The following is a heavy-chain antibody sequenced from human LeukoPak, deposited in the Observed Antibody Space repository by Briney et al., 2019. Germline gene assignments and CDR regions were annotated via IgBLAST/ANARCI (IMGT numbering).Heavy chain of an antibody. Sequence: PSQTLSLTCTVSGGSTSSVSYYWSWIRQPAGKGLEWIGRIYTSGSTNYNPSLKSRVTISVDTSKNQFSLKLSSVTAADTAVYYCARGDSSRPYFDYWGQGTLVTVSS. J-gene: IGHJ4*02. CDR3: ARGDSSRPYFDY. CDR1: GGSTSSVSYY. V-gene: IGHV4-61*02. D-gene: IGHD6-13*01. CDR2: IYTSGST.